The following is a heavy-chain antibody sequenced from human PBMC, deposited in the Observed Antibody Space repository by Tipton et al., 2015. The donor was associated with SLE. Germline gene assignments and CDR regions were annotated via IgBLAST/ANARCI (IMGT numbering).Heavy chain of an antibody. CDR2: IKGDGSET. V-gene: IGHV3-74*01. J-gene: IGHJ4*02. Sequence: GSLRLSCAASGFMFSSYWMHWVRQAPGKGLVWVSRIKGDGSETNYADSVKGRFTISRGNAKNTLFLQMNSLRADDTAIYYCASASWNYGFFDYWGQGTLVTVSS. D-gene: IGHD1-7*01. CDR3: ASASWNYGFFDY. CDR1: GFMFSSYW.